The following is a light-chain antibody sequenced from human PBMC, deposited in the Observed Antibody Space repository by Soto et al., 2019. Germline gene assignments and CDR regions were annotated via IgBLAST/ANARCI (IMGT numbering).Light chain of an antibody. CDR1: QSISSW. CDR2: DAS. J-gene: IGKJ3*01. CDR3: QQYNSYSRV. V-gene: IGKV1-5*01. Sequence: DIQMTQSPSTLSASVGDRVTITCRASQSISSWLAWYQQKPGKAPKLLIYDASSLESGVPSRFSGSGSGTEFTLTTSSLQPDDFATYYCQQYNSYSRVFGPGTKVDIK.